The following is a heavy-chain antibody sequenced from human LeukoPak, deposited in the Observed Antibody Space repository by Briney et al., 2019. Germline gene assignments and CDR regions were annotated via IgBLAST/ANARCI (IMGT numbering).Heavy chain of an antibody. CDR2: IKQDGSDK. V-gene: IGHV3-7*01. CDR1: GFTFSNYW. J-gene: IGHJ4*02. Sequence: GGSLRLSCAASGFTFSNYWMSWVRQAPGKGLEWVANIKQDGSDKYYVNSVKGRFTISGDNAKNSLYLQMNSLRAEDTAVYYCAREDDWNYEDFWGQGTLVTVSS. D-gene: IGHD1-7*01. CDR3: AREDDWNYEDF.